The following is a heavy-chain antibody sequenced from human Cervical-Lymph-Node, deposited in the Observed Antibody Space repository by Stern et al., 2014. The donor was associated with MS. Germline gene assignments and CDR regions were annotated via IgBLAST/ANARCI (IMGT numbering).Heavy chain of an antibody. CDR2: VNYGGPP. CDR1: GDSISSYTHY. V-gene: IGHV4-39*01. D-gene: IGHD2-8*02. J-gene: IGHJ4*02. Sequence: QVQLQESGPGLVKPSETLSLTCAVSGDSISSYTHYWAWIRQPPGKGLEWIGSVNYGGPPSYTPPLKRRSPISVQPPKNPSSRGLNSVTAADTAVYYCAKHACTGAACPFDLWGQGTLVTVSS. CDR3: AKHACTGAACPFDL.